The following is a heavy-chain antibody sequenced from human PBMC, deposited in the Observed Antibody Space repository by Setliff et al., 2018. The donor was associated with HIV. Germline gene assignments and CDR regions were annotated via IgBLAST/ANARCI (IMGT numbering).Heavy chain of an antibody. CDR3: ARGYGSWDY. D-gene: IGHD1-20*01. V-gene: IGHV4-61*02. CDR2: IYSTGST. Sequence: SETLSLTCTVSGGSISSGSYYWSWIRQPAGKELEWIGLIYSTGSTKYNPSLMSRVTISVDTSMNQFSLKLSSVTAADTAIYYCARGYGSWDYWGQGTLVTVSS. J-gene: IGHJ4*02. CDR1: GGSISSGSYY.